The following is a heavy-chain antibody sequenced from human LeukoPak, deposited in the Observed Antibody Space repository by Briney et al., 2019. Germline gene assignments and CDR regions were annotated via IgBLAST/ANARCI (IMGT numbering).Heavy chain of an antibody. CDR2: INPGDSDP. V-gene: IGHV5-51*01. Sequence: GESLKISCKGSGYSFTSYWIGWVRQMPGKGLEWMGIINPGDSDPRYSPSFQGQVTISADKSISTAYLQWSSLKASDTAMYYCARSASGSYYKLVYYYQMDVWGKGTTVTVSS. J-gene: IGHJ6*04. CDR1: GYSFTSYW. D-gene: IGHD3-10*01. CDR3: ARSASGSYYKLVYYYQMDV.